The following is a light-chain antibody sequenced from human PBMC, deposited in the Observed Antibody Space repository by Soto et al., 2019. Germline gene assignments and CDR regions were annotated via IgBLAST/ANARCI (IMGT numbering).Light chain of an antibody. CDR2: DAS. V-gene: IGKV1-5*01. J-gene: IGKJ4*02. Sequence: DIQMTQSPSTLSASVGDRVTITCRASQSINNWLAWYHQKPGKAPKFLIYDASNLESGVPSRFSGSASGTEFTLTISSLQPEDFATYYCQQYDNYPRTFGGGTKVDI. CDR3: QQYDNYPRT. CDR1: QSINNW.